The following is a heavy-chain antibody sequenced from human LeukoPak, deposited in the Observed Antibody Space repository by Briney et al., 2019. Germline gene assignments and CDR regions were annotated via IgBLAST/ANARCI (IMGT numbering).Heavy chain of an antibody. Sequence: SETLSLTCTVSGGSISSYYWSWIRQPAGKGLEWIGRIYTSGSTNYNPSLKSRVTMSVDTSKNQFSLKLSSVTAADTAVYYCARDIPQVVTTVTTTNYYYYMDVWGKGTTVTISS. CDR3: ARDIPQVVTTVTTTNYYYYMDV. CDR1: GGSISSYY. J-gene: IGHJ6*03. CDR2: IYTSGST. D-gene: IGHD4-17*01. V-gene: IGHV4-4*07.